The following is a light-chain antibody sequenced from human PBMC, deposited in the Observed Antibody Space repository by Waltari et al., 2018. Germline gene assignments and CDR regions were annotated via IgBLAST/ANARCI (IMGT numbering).Light chain of an antibody. CDR2: GAS. CDR1: QSVNSN. V-gene: IGKV3-15*01. CDR3: QQYDDWPRT. J-gene: IGKJ1*01. Sequence: IVMTQSPDTLSVSPGERATLSCRASQSVNSNLAWYQQKPGQAPRLLMSGASTRASGFPARFSGSGSGTEFTLTISSLQSEDFAVYFCQQYDDWPRTFGQGTKVEIK.